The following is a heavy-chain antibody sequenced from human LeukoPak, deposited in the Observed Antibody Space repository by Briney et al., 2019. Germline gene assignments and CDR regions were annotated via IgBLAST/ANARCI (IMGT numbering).Heavy chain of an antibody. CDR1: GFMFEHYV. CDR3: AKDGGSTLPYYFDW. V-gene: IGHV3-23*01. CDR2: ITGIGGGT. J-gene: IGHJ4*02. Sequence: PGGSLRLSCAGSGFMFEHYVMNWVRQAPGRGLEWVSVITGIGGGTYYAESVEGRFTVSRDNSKNTVYLQMDSLRADDTAVYYCAKDGGSTLPYYFDWWGQGTLVTGAS. D-gene: IGHD3-10*01.